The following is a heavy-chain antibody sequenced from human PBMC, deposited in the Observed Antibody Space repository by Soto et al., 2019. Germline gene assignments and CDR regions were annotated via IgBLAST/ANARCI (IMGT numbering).Heavy chain of an antibody. CDR3: AKDLYSGYGGCFDY. Sequence: VQLLESGGGLVQPGGSLRLPCAASGFTFSDYAMNWVRQAPGKGLEWVSAISSSGGHTYYADSVKGRFTISRDNSRNTLYLQMNSLRAEDTAVYYCAKDLYSGYGGCFDYWGQGTLVTVSS. V-gene: IGHV3-23*01. D-gene: IGHD5-12*01. CDR2: ISSSGGHT. CDR1: GFTFSDYA. J-gene: IGHJ4*02.